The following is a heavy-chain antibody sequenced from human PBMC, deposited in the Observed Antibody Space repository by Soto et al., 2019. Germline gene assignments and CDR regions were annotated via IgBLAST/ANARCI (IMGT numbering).Heavy chain of an antibody. D-gene: IGHD3-3*01. J-gene: IGHJ4*02. CDR3: ARLTIRYYDFWSGYYRYFDY. CDR1: GGSFSGYY. V-gene: IGHV4-34*01. Sequence: SETLSLTCAVYGGSFSGYYWSWIRQPPGKGLEWIGEINHSGSTNYNPPLKSRVTISVDTSKNQFSLKLSSVTAADTAVYYCARLTIRYYDFWSGYYRYFDYWSQGTLVTVSS. CDR2: INHSGST.